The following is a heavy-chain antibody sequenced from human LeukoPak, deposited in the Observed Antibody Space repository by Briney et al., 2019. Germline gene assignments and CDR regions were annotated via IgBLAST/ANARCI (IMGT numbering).Heavy chain of an antibody. V-gene: IGHV4-4*02. Sequence: PSETLSLTCAVSGVSISSSNWWSWVRQPPGKGLEWIGEIYHSGSTNYNPSLKSRVTISVDKSKNQFSLKLSSVTAADTAVYYCASSFGSGSYYKRFDYWGQGTLVTVSS. CDR3: ASSFGSGSYYKRFDY. CDR1: GVSISSSNW. CDR2: IYHSGST. D-gene: IGHD3-10*01. J-gene: IGHJ4*02.